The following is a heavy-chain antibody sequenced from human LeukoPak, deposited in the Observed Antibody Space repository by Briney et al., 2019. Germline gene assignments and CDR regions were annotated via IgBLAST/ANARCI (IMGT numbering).Heavy chain of an antibody. Sequence: PGGSLRLSCAASGFTFSSYAMSWVRQAPARGLEWVSSLRGDSETFYIDSVKGRFTLSRDESRNTVYLQLNNLRVEDTAVYFCAKASWVSRADAVLWGQGTLVTVSS. CDR1: GFTFSSYA. V-gene: IGHV3-23*03. D-gene: IGHD3-16*01. CDR2: LRGDSET. CDR3: AKASWVSRADAVL. J-gene: IGHJ4*02.